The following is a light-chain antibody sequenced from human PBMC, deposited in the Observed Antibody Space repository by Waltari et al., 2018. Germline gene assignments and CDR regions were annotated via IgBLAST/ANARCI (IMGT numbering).Light chain of an antibody. CDR2: GNN. Sequence: QSVLTQPPSVSGTPGQRVTISCSGSTSNIGAGHDVHWYQHRPGTAPKLLLYGNNNRPSWVPDRVSGSKSGTSASLAITGLQADDEADYFCQSFDNMLSGGVVFGGGTKLAVL. CDR3: QSFDNMLSGGVV. V-gene: IGLV1-40*01. CDR1: TSNIGAGHD. J-gene: IGLJ2*01.